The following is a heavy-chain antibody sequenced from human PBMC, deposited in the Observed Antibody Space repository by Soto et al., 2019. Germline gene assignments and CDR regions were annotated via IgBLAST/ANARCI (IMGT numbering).Heavy chain of an antibody. CDR3: ATKPNGLYYFDY. J-gene: IGHJ4*02. CDR1: SGSISSGDYY. Sequence: TSETLSLTCTVSSGSISSGDYYWSWIRQHPGKGLEWIGYIHSSGVAYYDPSLKSRPTMSVDMTKNQFSLSLSSVTAADTAVYYCATKPNGLYYFDYWGQGALVTVSS. D-gene: IGHD2-8*01. CDR2: IHSSGVA. V-gene: IGHV4-31*03.